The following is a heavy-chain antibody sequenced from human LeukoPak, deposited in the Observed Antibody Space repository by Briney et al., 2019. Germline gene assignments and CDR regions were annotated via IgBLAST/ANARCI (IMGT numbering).Heavy chain of an antibody. CDR2: IIPIFGTA. CDR1: GGTFSSYA. CDR3: ASSVRWLQYFDY. Sequence: ASVKVSCKASGGTFSSYAISWVRQAPGQGLEWMGGIIPIFGTANYAQKFQGRVTITADESTSTAYMELSSLRSGDTAVYYCASSVRWLQYFDYWGQGTLVTVSS. J-gene: IGHJ4*02. D-gene: IGHD5-24*01. V-gene: IGHV1-69*01.